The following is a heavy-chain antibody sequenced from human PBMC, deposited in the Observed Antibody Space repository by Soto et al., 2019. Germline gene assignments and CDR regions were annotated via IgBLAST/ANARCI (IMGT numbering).Heavy chain of an antibody. Sequence: QVQLQESGPGLMKPSGTLSLICSVSGESVGRGTNYWSWVRQAPGRGLEWIGYVFDAATAIYDPSFESRVSISLDAAKNQVSVKLTSVTAADTAIYYCARDRRGRADGFIYYCGMEVCGQGTSVTVSS. CDR2: VFDAATA. CDR1: GESVGRGTNY. CDR3: ARDRRGRADGFIYYCGMEV. V-gene: IGHV4-61*01. J-gene: IGHJ6*02. D-gene: IGHD6-13*01.